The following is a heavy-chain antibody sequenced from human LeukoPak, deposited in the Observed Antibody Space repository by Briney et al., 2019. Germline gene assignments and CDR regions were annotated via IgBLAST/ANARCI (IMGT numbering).Heavy chain of an antibody. V-gene: IGHV3-66*01. CDR2: ISSRGTT. Sequence: GGSLRLSCAASGFIVSNNYMSWARQAPGKGLEWVSIISSRGTTDYADSVKGRFTISRDNSQNTLYLQMNSLGAEDTAVYYCATRGRSGYYYGMDVWGQGTTVTVSS. CDR3: ATRGRSGYYYGMDV. CDR1: GFIVSNNY. D-gene: IGHD1-26*01. J-gene: IGHJ6*02.